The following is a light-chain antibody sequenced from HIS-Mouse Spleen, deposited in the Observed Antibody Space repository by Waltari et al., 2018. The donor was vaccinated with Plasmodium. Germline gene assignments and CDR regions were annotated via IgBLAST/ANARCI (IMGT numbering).Light chain of an antibody. CDR2: EVS. Sequence: QSALTQPASASGSPGQSITISCTATSSHVGGYNYVPWYQQHPGKAPKLMIYEVSNRPSGVSNRFSGSKSGNTASLTISGLQAEDEADYYCSSYTSSSTRVFGGGTKLTVL. V-gene: IGLV2-14*01. J-gene: IGLJ3*02. CDR1: SSHVGGYNY. CDR3: SSYTSSSTRV.